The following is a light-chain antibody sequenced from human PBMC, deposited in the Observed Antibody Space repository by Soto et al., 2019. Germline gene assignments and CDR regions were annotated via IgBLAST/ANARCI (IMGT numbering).Light chain of an antibody. J-gene: IGKJ3*01. CDR1: QSLLHSNGYNY. Sequence: DIVMTQSPLSLPVTPGEPASISCRSSQSLLHSNGYNYLDWYLQKPGQSPQLLIYLGSNRASGVPDRFSGSRSGTDFTLKISRVEAEDVGVYYCMQALQTRGFTFGPGTKVDIK. CDR2: LGS. V-gene: IGKV2-28*01. CDR3: MQALQTRGFT.